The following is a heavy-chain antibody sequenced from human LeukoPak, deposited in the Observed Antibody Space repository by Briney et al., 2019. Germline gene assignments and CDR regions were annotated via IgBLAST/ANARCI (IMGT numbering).Heavy chain of an antibody. CDR1: GFTFSSYE. J-gene: IGHJ4*02. CDR3: AREKSELDY. CDR2: ISSSGSTI. Sequence: GGSLRLSCAASGFTFSSYEMNWVRQAPGKGLEWVSYISSSGSTIYYADSVKGRFTISRDNAKNSLYLQMKSLRVEDTAVYYCAREKSELDYWGQGTLVTVSS. V-gene: IGHV3-48*03.